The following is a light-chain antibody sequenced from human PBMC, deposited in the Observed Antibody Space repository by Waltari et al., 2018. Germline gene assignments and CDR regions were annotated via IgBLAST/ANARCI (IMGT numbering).Light chain of an antibody. CDR3: AAWDSRLNGVV. J-gene: IGLJ2*01. Sequence: QSVLTQPPSASGTPGQRVSIPCSGRASNIGSDSVNWYQQLPGAAPKLLIYIDNRRPSGVPDRFSGSKSGTSASLAISGLQSEDEADYYCAAWDSRLNGVVFGGGTRLTVL. CDR1: ASNIGSDS. V-gene: IGLV1-44*01. CDR2: IDN.